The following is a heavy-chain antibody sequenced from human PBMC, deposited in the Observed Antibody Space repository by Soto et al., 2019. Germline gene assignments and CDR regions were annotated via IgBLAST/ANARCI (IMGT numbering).Heavy chain of an antibody. CDR3: ARRDSRGYTNLFDP. D-gene: IGHD6-19*01. V-gene: IGHV4-39*01. Sequence: ETLSLTCTVSGGSISGSSYYWGWIRQPPGKGLEWIGSIYYSGSTYYNPSLKSRVTISVDTSKNQSSLKLSSVTAADTAVYYCARRDSRGYTNLFDPWGQGTLVTVSS. CDR2: IYYSGST. J-gene: IGHJ5*02. CDR1: GGSISGSSYY.